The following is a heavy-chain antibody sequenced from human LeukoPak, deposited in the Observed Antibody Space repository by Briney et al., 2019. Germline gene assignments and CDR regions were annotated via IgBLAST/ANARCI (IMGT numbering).Heavy chain of an antibody. CDR1: GFTFSSYA. CDR3: ARGGRITMIVVVEALPDY. V-gene: IGHV3-30-3*01. Sequence: GGSLRLSCAASGFTFSSYAMHWVRQAPGKGLEWVAVISYDGSNKYYADSVKGRFTISRDNSKNTLYLQMNSLRAEDTAVYYCARGGRITMIVVVEALPDYWGQGTLVTVSS. CDR2: ISYDGSNK. D-gene: IGHD3-22*01. J-gene: IGHJ4*02.